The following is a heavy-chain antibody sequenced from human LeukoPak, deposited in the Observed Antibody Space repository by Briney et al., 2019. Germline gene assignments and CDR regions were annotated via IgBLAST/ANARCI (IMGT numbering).Heavy chain of an antibody. CDR2: IIPIFGTA. CDR1: GGTFSSYA. J-gene: IGHJ6*02. Sequence: SVKVSCKASGGTFSSYAISWVRQAPGQGLEWMEGIIPIFGTANYAQKFQGRVTITADESTSTAYMELSSLRSEDTAVYYCARTVAASHYYYYGMDVWGQGTTVTVSS. CDR3: ARTVAASHYYYYGMDV. D-gene: IGHD2-15*01. V-gene: IGHV1-69*01.